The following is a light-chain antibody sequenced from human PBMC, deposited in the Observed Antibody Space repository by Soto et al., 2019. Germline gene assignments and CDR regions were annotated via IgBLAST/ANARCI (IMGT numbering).Light chain of an antibody. CDR3: QQFSNLPYT. J-gene: IGKJ2*01. V-gene: IGKV3-20*01. CDR1: QSVSRNY. Sequence: EFVLTQSPGTLSLSPGERATLSCKASQSVSRNYLAWYQQKPGQAPRLLIYGATTRATGIPDRFSGSVSGTDFTLTISRLEPEDFDVYSCQQFSNLPYTFGQGTKVDIK. CDR2: GAT.